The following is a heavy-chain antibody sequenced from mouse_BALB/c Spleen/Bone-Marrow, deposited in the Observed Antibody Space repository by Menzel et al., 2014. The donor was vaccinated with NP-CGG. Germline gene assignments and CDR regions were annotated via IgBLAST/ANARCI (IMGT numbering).Heavy chain of an antibody. CDR2: IRNKAEGYTT. Sequence: DVKLVESGGGSVQPGGSLRLSCATSGFTFTDYYMSWVRQPPGKALEWLGFIRNKAEGYTTEYSASVKGRFTISRDNSQRILYLQMNTLRAEDSATYYCARDENVGIYWYFDVWGAGTTVIVSS. J-gene: IGHJ1*01. CDR3: ARDENVGIYWYFDV. V-gene: IGHV7-3*02. CDR1: GFTFTDYY.